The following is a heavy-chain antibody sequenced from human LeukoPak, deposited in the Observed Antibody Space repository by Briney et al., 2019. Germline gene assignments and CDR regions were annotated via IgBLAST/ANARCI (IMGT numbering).Heavy chain of an antibody. CDR2: IYHSGST. D-gene: IGHD6-13*01. J-gene: IGHJ4*02. Sequence: PSETLSLTCADSGGSISSGGYSWSWIRQPPGKGLEWIGYIYHSGSTYYNPSLKSRVTISVDRSKNQFSLKLSSVTAADTAVYYCARASYSSSSQGFDYWGQGTLVTVSS. V-gene: IGHV4-30-2*01. CDR3: ARASYSSSSQGFDY. CDR1: GGSISSGGYS.